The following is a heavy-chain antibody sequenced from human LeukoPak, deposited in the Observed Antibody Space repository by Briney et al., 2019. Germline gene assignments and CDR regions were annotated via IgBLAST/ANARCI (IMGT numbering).Heavy chain of an antibody. CDR3: ARASGALWFGELMINWFDP. D-gene: IGHD3-10*01. Sequence: SQTLSLTCTVSGGSISSGGYYWSWIRQHPGKGLEWIVYIYYSGSTYYNPSLKSRVTISVDTSKNQFSLKLSSVTAADTAVYYCARASGALWFGELMINWFDPWGQGTLVTVSS. J-gene: IGHJ5*02. CDR2: IYYSGST. CDR1: GGSISSGGYY. V-gene: IGHV4-31*03.